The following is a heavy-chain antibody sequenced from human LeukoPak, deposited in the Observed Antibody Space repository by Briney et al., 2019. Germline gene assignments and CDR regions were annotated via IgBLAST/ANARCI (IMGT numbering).Heavy chain of an antibody. CDR2: ISGSGGST. Sequence: GGSLRLSCAASGFTFSSYAMSWVRQAPGKGLEWVSAISGSGGSTYYADSVKGRFTISRDNSKNTLYLQMNSLRAEDTAVYYCAKDLPLTKNLYSSGWYGGVDYWGQGTLVTVSS. V-gene: IGHV3-23*01. J-gene: IGHJ4*02. CDR3: AKDLPLTKNLYSSGWYGGVDY. D-gene: IGHD6-19*01. CDR1: GFTFSSYA.